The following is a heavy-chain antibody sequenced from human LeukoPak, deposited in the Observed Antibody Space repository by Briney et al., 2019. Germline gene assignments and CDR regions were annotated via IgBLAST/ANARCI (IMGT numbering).Heavy chain of an antibody. Sequence: PGGSLRLSCAASGFTVSSNYMSWVRQAPGKGLEWVSVIYSGGSTYYADSVKGRFTISRDNSKNSLYLQMNSLRAEDTAVYYCARDLLTMVRGVIYYYYGMDVWGQGTTVTVSS. CDR1: GFTVSSNY. CDR2: IYSGGST. CDR3: ARDLLTMVRGVIYYYYGMDV. J-gene: IGHJ6*02. D-gene: IGHD3-10*01. V-gene: IGHV3-53*01.